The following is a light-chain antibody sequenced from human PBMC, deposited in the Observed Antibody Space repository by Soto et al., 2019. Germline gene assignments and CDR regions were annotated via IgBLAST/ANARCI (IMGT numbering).Light chain of an antibody. Sequence: QSVLTQPRSVSGSPGQSVTISCTGTSSDVGGYNYVSWYQQHPGKAPKVMIYDVSERPSGGPDRFSGSKSGNTASLTISGLEAEDEADAYCCSYAGSPTYVFGTGTKLTVL. V-gene: IGLV2-11*01. CDR2: DVS. CDR1: SSDVGGYNY. CDR3: CSYAGSPTYV. J-gene: IGLJ1*01.